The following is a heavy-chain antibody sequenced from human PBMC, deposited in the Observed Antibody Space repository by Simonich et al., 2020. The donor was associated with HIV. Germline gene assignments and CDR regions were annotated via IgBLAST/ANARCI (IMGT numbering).Heavy chain of an antibody. CDR2: IFFGDSDT. J-gene: IGHJ4*02. CDR3: VRRQPRTYNFDY. CDR1: GFSFTSYW. V-gene: IGHV5-51*03. Sequence: EVQLVQSGAEVKMPGESLKISCKGSGFSFTSYWIAWVRQMPGKGLVWMGIIFFGDSDTRYSPSFQGQVTMSADTSISAAYLQWSSLRASDTAMYYCVRRQPRTYNFDYWGQGTLVTVSS. D-gene: IGHD2-2*01.